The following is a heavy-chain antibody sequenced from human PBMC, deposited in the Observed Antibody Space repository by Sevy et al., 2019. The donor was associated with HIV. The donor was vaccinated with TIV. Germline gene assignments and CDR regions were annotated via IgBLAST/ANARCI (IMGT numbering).Heavy chain of an antibody. CDR2: INGRGGST. CDR3: ARPSPRIAAAASAFFDN. D-gene: IGHD6-13*01. Sequence: GGSLRLSCVVSGYSFSSYAISWVRQAPGKGLEWVSTINGRGGSTYYADSLKGRFTISRDNPKNTLFLQMINLRADDTAIYYCARPSPRIAAAASAFFDNWGQGTLVTVSS. CDR1: GYSFSSYA. J-gene: IGHJ5*02. V-gene: IGHV3-23*01.